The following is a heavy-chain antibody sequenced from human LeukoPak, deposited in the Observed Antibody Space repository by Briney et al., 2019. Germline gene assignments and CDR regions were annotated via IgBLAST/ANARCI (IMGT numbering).Heavy chain of an antibody. Sequence: KTGGSLRLSCAASGFTFSDYYMSWIRQAQAKGLEWVSSISSSSSYTNHTDSVKGRFTISRDNAKNSLYLQMNSLRAEDTAVYYCASTIFGVVTHDAFDIWGQGTMVTVSS. CDR2: ISSSSSYT. V-gene: IGHV3-11*06. CDR1: GFTFSDYY. J-gene: IGHJ3*02. CDR3: ASTIFGVVTHDAFDI. D-gene: IGHD3-3*01.